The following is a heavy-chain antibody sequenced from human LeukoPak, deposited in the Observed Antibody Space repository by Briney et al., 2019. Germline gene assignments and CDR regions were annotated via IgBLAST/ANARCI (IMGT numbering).Heavy chain of an antibody. CDR1: GGTFSSYA. D-gene: IGHD7-27*01. CDR2: IIPIFGTA. CDR3: ARVFHPLITGGDYYYGMDV. J-gene: IGHJ6*02. Sequence: ASVKVSCKASGGTFSSYAISWVRQAPGQGLEWMGGIIPIFGTANYAQKFQGRVTITADESTSTAYMELSSLRSEDTAVYYCARVFHPLITGGDYYYGMDVWGQGTTVTVSS. V-gene: IGHV1-69*13.